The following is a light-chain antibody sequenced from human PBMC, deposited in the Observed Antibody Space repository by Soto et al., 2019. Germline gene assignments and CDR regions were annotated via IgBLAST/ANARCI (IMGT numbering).Light chain of an antibody. J-gene: IGKJ2*01. V-gene: IGKV3-11*01. CDR2: DAS. Sequence: EIVLTQSPATLSLSPGERATLSCRASQSVSSYLAWYQQKPGQAPRLLIYDASNRAAGIPARFSGSGSGTDFTLTISSLEPEDFAIYYCQQYTNWPRSFGQGTKLEIK. CDR1: QSVSSY. CDR3: QQYTNWPRS.